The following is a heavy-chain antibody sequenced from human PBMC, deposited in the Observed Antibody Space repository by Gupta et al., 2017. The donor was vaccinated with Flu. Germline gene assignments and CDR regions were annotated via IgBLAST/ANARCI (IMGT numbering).Heavy chain of an antibody. V-gene: IGHV4-4*02. CDR1: ISSIDW. CDR2: IYHSGTT. Sequence: ISSIDWWTWVRQPPGKGLEWIGEIYHSGTTNYNPSLRSRVTISVDKSKKQFSLNLSSVTAADTAVYYCARSTAAPIPDYYYYFLEVWGRGTTVTVSS. CDR3: ARSTAAPIPDYYYYFLEV. D-gene: IGHD2-2*01. J-gene: IGHJ6*04.